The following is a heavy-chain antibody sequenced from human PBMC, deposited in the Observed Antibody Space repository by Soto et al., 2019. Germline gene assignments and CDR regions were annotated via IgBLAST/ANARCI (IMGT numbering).Heavy chain of an antibody. CDR1: GFTFSNYA. CDR3: ARDTGPNGYNYYYFGMDV. CDR2: ISYDGSDK. V-gene: IGHV3-30-3*01. D-gene: IGHD5-18*01. J-gene: IGHJ6*02. Sequence: QVHLVESGGGVVQPGRSLRRSCAASGFTFSNYAMHWVRQAPGKGLEWVAVISYDGSDKYNANSVKGRFTISRDNSKNTLYLQMNSLRAEDTAVYYCARDTGPNGYNYYYFGMDVWGQGITVTVSS.